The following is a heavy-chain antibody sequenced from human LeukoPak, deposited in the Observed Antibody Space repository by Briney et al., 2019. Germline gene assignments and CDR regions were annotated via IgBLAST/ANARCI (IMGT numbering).Heavy chain of an antibody. J-gene: IGHJ4*02. CDR3: ARDFPYYDILTGYSHSDY. Sequence: ASVKVSCKASGYTFTSYGISWVRQAPGQGLEWMGWISAYNGNTNYAQKLQGRVTMTTDTSTSTAYMELRSLRSDDTAVYYCARDFPYYDILTGYSHSDYWGQGTLVTVSS. V-gene: IGHV1-18*01. CDR1: GYTFTSYG. D-gene: IGHD3-9*01. CDR2: ISAYNGNT.